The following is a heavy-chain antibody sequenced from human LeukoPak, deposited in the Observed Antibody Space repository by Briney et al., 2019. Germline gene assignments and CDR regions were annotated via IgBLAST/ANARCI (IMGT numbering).Heavy chain of an antibody. V-gene: IGHV3-23*01. CDR1: GLTFSSYA. CDR2: ISGSGGST. J-gene: IGHJ3*02. D-gene: IGHD3-10*01. Sequence: SGGSLRLSCAASGLTFSSYAMSWVRQAPGKGLEWVSAISGSGGSTYYADSVKGRFTISRDNSKNTLYLQMNSLRAEDTAVYYCAKDYYGSGRYPSGAFDIWGQGTMVTVSS. CDR3: AKDYYGSGRYPSGAFDI.